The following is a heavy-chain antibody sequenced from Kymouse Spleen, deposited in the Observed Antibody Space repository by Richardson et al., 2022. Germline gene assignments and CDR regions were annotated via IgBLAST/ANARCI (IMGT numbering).Heavy chain of an antibody. V-gene: IGHV3-33*01. D-gene: IGHD6-13*01. CDR3: ARDVAAAGHAFDI. J-gene: IGHJ3*02. CDR1: GFTFSSYG. Sequence: QVQLVESGGGVVQPGRSLRLSCAASGFTFSSYGMHWVRQAPGKGLEWVAVIWYDGSNKYYADSVKGRFTISRDNSKNTLYLQMNSLRAEDTAVYYCARDVAAAGHAFDIWGQGTMVTVSS. CDR2: IWYDGSNK.